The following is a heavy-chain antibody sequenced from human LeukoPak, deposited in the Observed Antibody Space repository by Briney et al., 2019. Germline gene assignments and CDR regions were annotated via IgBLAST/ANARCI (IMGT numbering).Heavy chain of an antibody. V-gene: IGHV1-2*02. J-gene: IGHJ5*02. CDR1: GHTFTVYY. Sequence: GASVKVSCKASGHTFTVYYIHWVRQAPGQGLEWMGWIHPGTGDTNYAQRFQGRVTVTRDTSITTAYMELSSLKSYDTAVYYCASYASGYNWLKAWGQGTLVTVSS. D-gene: IGHD3-10*01. CDR2: IHPGTGDT. CDR3: ASYASGYNWLKA.